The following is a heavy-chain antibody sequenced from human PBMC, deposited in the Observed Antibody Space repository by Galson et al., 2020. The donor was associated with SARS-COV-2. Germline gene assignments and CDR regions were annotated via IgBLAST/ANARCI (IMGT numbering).Heavy chain of an antibody. V-gene: IGHV3-23*01. D-gene: IGHD3-16*01. CDR1: GIPFSNFA. J-gene: IGHJ4*02. Sequence: GEYLKISCAAPGIPFSNFAMGWVRQAPGKGPEWVSALSDDGLHTYYADAVKGRFTISRDNSENVLYLQMSGLRAEDTAIDYCAKGISGLYQERHYDYWGQGTLVTVSS. CDR2: LSDDGLHT. CDR3: AKGISGLYQERHYDY.